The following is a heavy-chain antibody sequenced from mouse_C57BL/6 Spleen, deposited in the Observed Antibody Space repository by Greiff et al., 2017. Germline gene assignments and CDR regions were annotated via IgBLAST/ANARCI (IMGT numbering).Heavy chain of an antibody. Sequence: QVQLQQPGAELVKPGASVKLSCKASGYTFTSYWMHWVKQRPGQGLEWIGMIHPNSGSTNYNEKFKSKATLTVDKSSSTAYMQLSSLTSEDSAVYYCARCPSITTVVAHWGQGTLVTVSA. J-gene: IGHJ3*01. D-gene: IGHD1-1*01. CDR2: IHPNSGST. CDR1: GYTFTSYW. CDR3: ARCPSITTVVAH. V-gene: IGHV1-64*01.